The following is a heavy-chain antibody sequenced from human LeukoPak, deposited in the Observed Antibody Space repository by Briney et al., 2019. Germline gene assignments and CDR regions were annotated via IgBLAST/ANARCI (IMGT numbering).Heavy chain of an antibody. CDR2: INHSGST. CDR1: GGSFGGYY. D-gene: IGHD2-2*01. J-gene: IGHJ5*02. V-gene: IGHV4-34*01. Sequence: SETLPLTCAVYGGSFGGYYWSWIRQPPGKGLEWIGEINHSGSTNYNPSLKSRVTISVDTSKNQFSLKLSSVTAADTAVYYCARGGPRAVEVVPAAMPYWFDPWGQGTLVTVSS. CDR3: ARGGPRAVEVVPAAMPYWFDP.